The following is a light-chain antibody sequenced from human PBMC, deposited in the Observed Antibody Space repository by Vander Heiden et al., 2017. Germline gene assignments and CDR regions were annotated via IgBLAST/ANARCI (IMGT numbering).Light chain of an antibody. CDR2: AAS. CDR3: QQYNSWPQT. Sequence: EIVMTQSPATLSVSPGERATLSCRASQSVSINFAWFQQKPGQAPRLLIYAASTRVTGVPARFSGSGSGTEFTLTISSLQSEDFAVYYCQQYNSWPQTFGQETKVEIK. J-gene: IGKJ1*01. CDR1: QSVSIN. V-gene: IGKV3-15*01.